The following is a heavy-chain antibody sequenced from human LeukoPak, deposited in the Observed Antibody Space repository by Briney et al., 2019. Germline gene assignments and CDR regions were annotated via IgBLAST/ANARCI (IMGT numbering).Heavy chain of an antibody. CDR3: ARRDRNYYDSSGYYYDC. V-gene: IGHV3-30-3*01. CDR1: GFTFSSYA. Sequence: GRSLRLSCAASGFTFSSYAVHWVRQAPGKGLEWVAVISYDGSNKYYADSVKGRFTISRDNSKNTLHLQMNSLRAEDTAVYYCARRDRNYYDSSGYYYDCWGQGTLVTVSS. CDR2: ISYDGSNK. D-gene: IGHD3-22*01. J-gene: IGHJ4*02.